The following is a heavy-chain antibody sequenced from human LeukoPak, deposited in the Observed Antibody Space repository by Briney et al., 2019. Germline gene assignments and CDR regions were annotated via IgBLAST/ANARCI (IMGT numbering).Heavy chain of an antibody. CDR1: GYSISSGYY. J-gene: IGHJ4*02. V-gene: IGHV4-38-2*02. Sequence: SETLSLTCTVSGYSISSGYYWGWIRQPPGKGLEWIGSIYHSGSTYYNPSLESRVTISVDTSKNQFSLKLSSVTAADTAVYYCARDLSVGIVVVPAAIPYCDYWGQGTLVTVSS. CDR2: IYHSGST. CDR3: ARDLSVGIVVVPAAIPYCDY. D-gene: IGHD2-2*02.